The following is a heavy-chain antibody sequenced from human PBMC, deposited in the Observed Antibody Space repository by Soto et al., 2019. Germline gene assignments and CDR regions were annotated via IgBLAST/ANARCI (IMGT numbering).Heavy chain of an antibody. CDR1: GFTFDDYA. D-gene: IGHD6-19*01. Sequence: EVQLVESGGGLVEPGRSLRLSCAASGFTFDDYAMHWVRQAPGKGLEWDPGTSWNSGRIGNADSVKGRFTISRDNAKNSLYLQMNSLRAEATALYDCAKGNSGWSYYYYHRMDVWGQGTPVTVSS. CDR2: TSWNSGRI. V-gene: IGHV3-9*01. J-gene: IGHJ6*02. CDR3: AKGNSGWSYYYYHRMDV.